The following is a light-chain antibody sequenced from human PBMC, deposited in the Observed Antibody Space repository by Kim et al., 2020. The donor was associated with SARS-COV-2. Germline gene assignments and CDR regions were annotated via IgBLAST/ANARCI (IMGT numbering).Light chain of an antibody. CDR1: QGIAGY. CDR2: ATS. V-gene: IGKV1-8*01. CDR3: QQYYSYPLT. J-gene: IGKJ4*01. Sequence: AIRMTQSPSSLSASTGDTVTITCRASQGIAGYLAWYQQKPGKAPNLLIYATSTLRSGVPSRFSGSGSGTDFTLTISCLQSEDLASYYCQQYYSYPLTFGGGTKVDIK.